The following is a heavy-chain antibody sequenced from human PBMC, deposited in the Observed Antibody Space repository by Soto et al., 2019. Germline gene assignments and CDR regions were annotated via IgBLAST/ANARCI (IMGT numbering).Heavy chain of an antibody. CDR1: GFTLGYYG. CDR3: ARESEDLTSNFDY. CDR2: ISSTTNYI. J-gene: IGHJ4*02. Sequence: VQLLESGGGLVQPGGSLRLSCVVSGFTLGYYGVTWVRQAPGKGLEWVSSISSTTNYIYYGDSMKGRFTISRDNAKNSLYLEMNSLRAEDTAVYYCARESEDLTSNFDYWGQGTLVTVSS. V-gene: IGHV3-21*06.